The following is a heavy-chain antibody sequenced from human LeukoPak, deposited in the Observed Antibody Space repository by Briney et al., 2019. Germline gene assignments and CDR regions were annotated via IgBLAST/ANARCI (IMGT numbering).Heavy chain of an antibody. CDR3: ARGGGVAVAGLFDY. CDR2: FDPENSET. D-gene: IGHD6-19*01. Sequence: ASVKVSCKVSGYTLTDLSIHWARQAPGKGLEWMGGFDPENSETIYAQRFQGRVTMTEDTSSDTACMELRSLRSDDTAVYYCARGGGVAVAGLFDYWGQGTLVTVSS. CDR1: GYTLTDLS. V-gene: IGHV1-24*01. J-gene: IGHJ4*02.